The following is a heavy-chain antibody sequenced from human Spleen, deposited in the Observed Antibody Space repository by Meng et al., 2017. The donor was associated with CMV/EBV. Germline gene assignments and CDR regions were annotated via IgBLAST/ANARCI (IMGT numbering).Heavy chain of an antibody. J-gene: IGHJ6*02. CDR3: ARGRGSSSWYYYYGMDV. CDR1: GGSFSGYY. CDR2: INHSGST. Sequence: SETLSLTCAVYGGSFSGYYWSWIRQPPGKGLEWIGEINHSGSTNYNPSLKSRVTISVDTSKNQFSLKLSSVTAADTAVYYCARGRGSSSWYYYYGMDVWGQGTTVTSP. D-gene: IGHD6-13*01. V-gene: IGHV4-34*01.